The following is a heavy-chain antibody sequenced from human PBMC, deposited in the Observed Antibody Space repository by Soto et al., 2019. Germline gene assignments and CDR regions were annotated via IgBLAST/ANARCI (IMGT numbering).Heavy chain of an antibody. Sequence: GGSLRLSCAASGLIFSSYEMNWVRKAPGKGLEWVSYISSSGSTIYYADSVKGRFTISRDNAKNSLYLQMNSLRAEDTAVYYCARTQETTSSSSAFDIWGQGTMVTVSS. J-gene: IGHJ3*02. V-gene: IGHV3-48*03. CDR1: GLIFSSYE. CDR2: ISSSGSTI. CDR3: ARTQETTSSSSAFDI. D-gene: IGHD6-6*01.